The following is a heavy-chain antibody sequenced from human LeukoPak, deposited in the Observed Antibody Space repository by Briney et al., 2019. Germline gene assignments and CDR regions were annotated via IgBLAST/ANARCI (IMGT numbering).Heavy chain of an antibody. D-gene: IGHD3-10*01. J-gene: IGHJ6*03. CDR3: AKGAKYYYGSGSLTYYYNYYMDV. V-gene: IGHV3-23*01. CDR2: ISGSGGRT. CDR1: GFTFSSYA. Sequence: GGSLRLSCAASGFTFSSYAMNWVRQAPGKGLEWVSVISGSGGRTYFADSVKGRFTISRDNFKNTLYLQMNSLRAEDTAVYYCAKGAKYYYGSGSLTYYYNYYMDVWGKGTTVTISS.